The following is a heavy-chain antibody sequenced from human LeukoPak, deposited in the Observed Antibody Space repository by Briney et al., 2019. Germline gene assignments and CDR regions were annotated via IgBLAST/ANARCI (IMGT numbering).Heavy chain of an antibody. J-gene: IGHJ5*02. V-gene: IGHV1-8*01. CDR3: AREWNGSGSYCWFDP. CDR2: MNPNSGNT. CDR1: GYTFTSYD. Sequence: ASVKVSCKASGYTFTSYDINWVRQATGQGLEWMGWMNPNSGNTGYAQKFQGRVAMTRNTSISTAYMELSSLRSEDTAVYYCAREWNGSGSYCWFDPWGQGTLVTVSS. D-gene: IGHD3-10*01.